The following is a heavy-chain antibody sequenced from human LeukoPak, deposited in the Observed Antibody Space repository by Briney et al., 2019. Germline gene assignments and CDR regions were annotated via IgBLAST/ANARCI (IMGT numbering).Heavy chain of an antibody. CDR3: ARGLCGADCYDY. Sequence: GGSLRLSCAASGFTFSSSHTNWVRQAPGKGLEWVSSISSSSSYMYYADSVKGRFTISRDNAKNSLYLQMNSLRAEDTAVYYCARGLCGADCYDYWGQGTLVTVSS. J-gene: IGHJ4*02. CDR1: GFTFSSSH. V-gene: IGHV3-21*01. CDR2: ISSSSSYM. D-gene: IGHD2-21*01.